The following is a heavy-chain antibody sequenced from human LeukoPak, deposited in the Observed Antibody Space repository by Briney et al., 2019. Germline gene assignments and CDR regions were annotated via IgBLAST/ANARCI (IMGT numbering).Heavy chain of an antibody. D-gene: IGHD2-2*01. CDR3: ARDKVGYCSSTSCGGYDY. CDR1: GFTFSSYS. Sequence: GGSLRLSCAASGFTFSSYSMNGVRQAPGKGRAWFSSITISSSYIYYADSVKGRFTISRDNAKNSLYLQMNSLRAEDTAVYYCARDKVGYCSSTSCGGYDYWGQGTLVTVSS. V-gene: IGHV3-21*01. CDR2: ITISSSYI. J-gene: IGHJ4*02.